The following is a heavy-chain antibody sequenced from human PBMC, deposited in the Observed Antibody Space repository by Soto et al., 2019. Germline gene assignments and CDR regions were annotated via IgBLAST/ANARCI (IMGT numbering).Heavy chain of an antibody. V-gene: IGHV4-39*01. CDR1: GDSITTKDNY. Sequence: QLQLQESGPGLVRPSETLSLTCDVSGDSITTKDNYWVWIRQSPGTGLQWIGTIYYSGTTFYNPSLKNRATISADTSKNQFSLNLRSVSAADTGIFYCARAQPYSRTWSFYYGLDVWGQGTTVVVSS. D-gene: IGHD6-13*01. J-gene: IGHJ6*02. CDR2: IYYSGTT. CDR3: ARAQPYSRTWSFYYGLDV.